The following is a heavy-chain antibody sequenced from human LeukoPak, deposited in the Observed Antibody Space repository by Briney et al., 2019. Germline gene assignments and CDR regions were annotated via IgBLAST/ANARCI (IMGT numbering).Heavy chain of an antibody. V-gene: IGHV1-2*02. CDR2: LDPQNGDT. CDR3: ARVMWGTVAFDN. Sequence: ASVKVSCKASGYPSPGHVIHWVRQARGQGPEWMAWLDPQNGDTKYAEQFQGRVTLTMDTSSTTVYMQLRSLLSDDTAIYYCARVMWGTVAFDNWGQGTLVTVSS. J-gene: IGHJ4*02. D-gene: IGHD1-7*01. CDR1: GYPSPGHV.